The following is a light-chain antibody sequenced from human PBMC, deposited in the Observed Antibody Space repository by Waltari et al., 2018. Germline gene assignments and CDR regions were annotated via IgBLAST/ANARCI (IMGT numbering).Light chain of an antibody. CDR2: KVS. J-gene: IGKJ1*01. Sequence: DVVMTQSPLSLPVTLGKPASISCRSSQSLVHSDGNTYLSWFQQRPGQSPRRLIYKVSNRDSGVPDRFSGSGSGTDFTLKISRVEAEDIAIYYCMQGIHWPRSFGQGTKVEIE. CDR3: MQGIHWPRS. V-gene: IGKV2-30*02. CDR1: QSLVHSDGNTY.